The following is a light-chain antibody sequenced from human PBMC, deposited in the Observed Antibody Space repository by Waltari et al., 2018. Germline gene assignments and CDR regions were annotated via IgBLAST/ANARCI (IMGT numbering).Light chain of an antibody. CDR3: HQYSNWPLT. J-gene: IGKJ4*01. CDR2: GAS. V-gene: IGKV3-15*01. CDR1: HSVISS. Sequence: EIVLTQSPATLSLSPGERGTLSCRASHSVISSLAWYQQKPGQPPRLLIYGASSRATGIPDRFSVSGSGTDFTLTISSLEPEDVAIYYCHQYSNWPLTFGGGTKVEIK.